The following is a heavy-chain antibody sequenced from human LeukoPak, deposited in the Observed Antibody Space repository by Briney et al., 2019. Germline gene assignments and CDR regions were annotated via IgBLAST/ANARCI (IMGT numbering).Heavy chain of an antibody. J-gene: IGHJ4*02. D-gene: IGHD3-22*01. V-gene: IGHV3-7*01. Sequence: GGSLRLSCAASGFTFRSYWMSWVRQAPGKGLEWVANIKQDGSEKHYADSVKGRFIISRDNTKNSLYLQMNSLRAEDTAVYYCARSTGPTYYYDSRGTPRWGQGTLVTVSS. CDR3: ARSTGPTYYYDSRGTPR. CDR2: IKQDGSEK. CDR1: GFTFRSYW.